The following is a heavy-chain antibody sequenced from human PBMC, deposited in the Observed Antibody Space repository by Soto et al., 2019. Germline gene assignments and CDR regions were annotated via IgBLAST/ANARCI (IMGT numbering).Heavy chain of an antibody. V-gene: IGHV4-39*01. J-gene: IGHJ6*02. CDR2: IYYSGST. D-gene: IGHD3-10*01. CDR1: GGSISSSSYY. Sequence: SETLSLTCTVSGGSISSSSYYWGWIRQPPGKGLEWIGSIYYSGSTYYNPSLKSRVTISVDTSKNQFSLKLSSVTAADTAVYYCARQTRMVYYYYGMDVWGQGTTVTVSS. CDR3: ARQTRMVYYYYGMDV.